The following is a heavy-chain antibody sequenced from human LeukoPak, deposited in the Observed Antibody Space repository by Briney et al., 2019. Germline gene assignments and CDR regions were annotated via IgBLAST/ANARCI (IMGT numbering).Heavy chain of an antibody. Sequence: GGSLSLSCAASGFTVDDNTMHCVRQDPGKGLVWVTLISWDGGRTYYADSVKGRFTISRDNSKNSLYLQMNSLRTEDTALYYCTKDISASTWGNAFDIWGQGTMVTVSS. CDR2: ISWDGGRT. CDR1: GFTVDDNT. CDR3: TKDISASTWGNAFDI. D-gene: IGHD2-2*01. V-gene: IGHV3-43*01. J-gene: IGHJ3*02.